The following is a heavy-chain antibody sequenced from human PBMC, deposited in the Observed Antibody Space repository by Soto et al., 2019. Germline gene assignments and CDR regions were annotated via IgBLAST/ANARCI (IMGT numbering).Heavy chain of an antibody. D-gene: IGHD1-20*01. CDR3: ARGITGTTRYAFDI. Sequence: SETLSLTCTVSGGSISSYYWSWIRQPPGKGLEWIGYIYYSGSTNYNPSLKSRVTISVDTSKNQFSLKLSSVTAADTAVYYCARGITGTTRYAFDIWGQGTMVTVSS. J-gene: IGHJ3*02. V-gene: IGHV4-59*01. CDR2: IYYSGST. CDR1: GGSISSYY.